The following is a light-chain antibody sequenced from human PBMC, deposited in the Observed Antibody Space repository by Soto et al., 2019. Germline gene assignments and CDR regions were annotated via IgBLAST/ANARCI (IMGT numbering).Light chain of an antibody. CDR1: QSVSSTN. V-gene: IGKV3-20*01. CDR3: QQYSSLWT. J-gene: IGKJ1*01. Sequence: LSHSPGTLSLKHGERATLSCRASQSVSSTNLAWYQQKPGQAPRLLIYGASSRATGIPDRFSGSGSGTDFTLSISRLEPEDFAVYYCQQYSSLWTFGQGTKVDI. CDR2: GAS.